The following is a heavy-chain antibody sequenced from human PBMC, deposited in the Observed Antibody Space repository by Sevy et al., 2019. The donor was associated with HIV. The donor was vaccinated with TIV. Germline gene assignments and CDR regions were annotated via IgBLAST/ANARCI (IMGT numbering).Heavy chain of an antibody. Sequence: GGSLRLSCAASGFTFSSYSMNWVRQAPGKGLEWVSYITSSSSTIYYADSVKGRFTISRDNAKNSLYLQMNSLRAEDTAVYYCARPYCSSTSCYDYYYYYGMDVWGHGTTVTVSS. CDR2: ITSSSSTI. D-gene: IGHD2-2*01. CDR3: ARPYCSSTSCYDYYYYYGMDV. V-gene: IGHV3-48*01. CDR1: GFTFSSYS. J-gene: IGHJ6*02.